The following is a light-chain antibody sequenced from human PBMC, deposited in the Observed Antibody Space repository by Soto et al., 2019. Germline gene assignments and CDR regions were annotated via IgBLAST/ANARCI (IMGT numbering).Light chain of an antibody. V-gene: IGKV3-11*01. CDR2: DAS. Sequence: EIVLTQSPATLSLSPGERAALSCRAGQGVGRFLAWYQQKPGQAPRLLIYDASNRATGIPARFSGSGSETDFTLAIDNLEPEDFAIYYCQQRGGWPLTFGGGTKVEIK. CDR1: QGVGRF. J-gene: IGKJ4*01. CDR3: QQRGGWPLT.